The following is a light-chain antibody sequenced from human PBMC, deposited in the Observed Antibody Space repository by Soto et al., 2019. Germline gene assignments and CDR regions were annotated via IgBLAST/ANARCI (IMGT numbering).Light chain of an antibody. CDR1: QSLSTT. CDR2: DAS. Sequence: EIVMTQSPATLSVSPGERASLSCRASQSLSTTLAWYQQKPGQAPRLLIYDASTRATGVPARFSGSGSGTEFTLTISSLQSEDFVVYYCQHYNNWPITFGQGTLLEIK. V-gene: IGKV3-15*01. J-gene: IGKJ5*01. CDR3: QHYNNWPIT.